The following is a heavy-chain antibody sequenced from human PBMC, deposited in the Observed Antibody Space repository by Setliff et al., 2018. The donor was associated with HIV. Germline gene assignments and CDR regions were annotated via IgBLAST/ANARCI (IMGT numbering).Heavy chain of an antibody. V-gene: IGHV4-34*01. CDR1: GSSFSNAY. J-gene: IGHJ6*03. Sequence: SETLSLTCGVYGSSFSNAYWSWIRQSPGKGLEWIGDMTWSGSMNYNPSLKSRVTILADTSKNQISLKLKFLTAADTAVYYCARDWNHYFYYMDVWGKGTTVTVSS. D-gene: IGHD1-1*01. CDR3: ARDWNHYFYYMDV. CDR2: MTWSGSM.